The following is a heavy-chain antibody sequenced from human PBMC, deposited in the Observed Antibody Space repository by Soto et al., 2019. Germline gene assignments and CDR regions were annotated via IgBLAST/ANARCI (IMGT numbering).Heavy chain of an antibody. J-gene: IGHJ4*02. CDR3: ARGSLLYYYDSSGYYPERFDY. CDR2: INAGNGNT. Sequence: SSVKVSCKASGYTFTTYAMHWVRQAPGQRLEWMGWINAGNGNTKYSQKFQGRVTITRDTSASTAYMELSRLRSDDTAVYYCARGSLLYYYDSSGYYPERFDYWGQGTLVSVSS. V-gene: IGHV1-3*01. CDR1: GYTFTTYA. D-gene: IGHD3-22*01.